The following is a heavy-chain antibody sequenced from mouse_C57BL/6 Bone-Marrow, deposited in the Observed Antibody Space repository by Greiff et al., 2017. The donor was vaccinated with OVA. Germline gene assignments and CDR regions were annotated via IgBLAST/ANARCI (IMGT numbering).Heavy chain of an antibody. V-gene: IGHV3-1*01. J-gene: IGHJ2*01. CDR3: ARDGAYYFDY. Sequence: EVQRVESGPGMVKPSQSLSLTCTVTGYSITSGYDWHWIRHFPGNKLEWMGYISYSGSTNYNPSLKSRISITHDTSKNHFFLKLNSVTTEDTATYYCARDGAYYFDYWGQGTTLTVSS. CDR1: GYSITSGYD. CDR2: ISYSGST.